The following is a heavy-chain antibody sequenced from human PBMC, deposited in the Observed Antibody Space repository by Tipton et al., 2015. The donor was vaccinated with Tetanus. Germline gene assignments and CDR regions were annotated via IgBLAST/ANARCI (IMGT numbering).Heavy chain of an antibody. CDR1: RGPISSYY. V-gene: IGHV4-4*07. CDR3: ARGSGWADF. J-gene: IGHJ4*02. Sequence: GLVKPSETLSLICTVSRGPISSYYWSWIRQPAGKGLEWVGHISNGNTDYSTSLKSRVTLSVDLSKNQFSLQLRAVTAADTAVYYCARGSGWADFWGQGTQVTVSS. D-gene: IGHD6-19*01. CDR2: ISNGNT.